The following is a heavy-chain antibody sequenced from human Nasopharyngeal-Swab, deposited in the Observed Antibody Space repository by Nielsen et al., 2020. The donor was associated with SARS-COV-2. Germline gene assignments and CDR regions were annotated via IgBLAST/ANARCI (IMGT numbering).Heavy chain of an antibody. CDR2: IYYSGST. D-gene: IGHD3-22*01. V-gene: IGHV4-31*02. CDR3: ARETIPYDSSGFDAFDI. Sequence: WIGKRPGKSLEWIGYIYYSGSTYYNPSLKSRVTISVDTSKNQFSLKLSSVTAADTAVYYCARETIPYDSSGFDAFDIWGQGTMVTVSS. J-gene: IGHJ3*02.